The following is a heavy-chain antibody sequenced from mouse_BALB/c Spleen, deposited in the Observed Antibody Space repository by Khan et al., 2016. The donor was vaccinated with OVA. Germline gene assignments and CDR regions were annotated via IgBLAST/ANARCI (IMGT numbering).Heavy chain of an antibody. CDR3: TRDDYFVGDAMDY. CDR2: IYPGTVNT. D-gene: IGHD2-4*01. V-gene: IGHV1S56*01. Sequence: VELVESGPELVKPGASVRISCKASGYAFTTYYIHWVKQRPGQGPEWIGWIYPGTVNTKYNEKFKGKATLTADKSSSTVYMQLISLTSEDSAVYFCTRDDYFVGDAMDYWGQGTSVTVSS. CDR1: GYAFTTYY. J-gene: IGHJ4*01.